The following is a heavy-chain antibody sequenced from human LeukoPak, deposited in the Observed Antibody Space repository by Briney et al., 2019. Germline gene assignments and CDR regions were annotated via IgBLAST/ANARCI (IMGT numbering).Heavy chain of an antibody. Sequence: PGGSLRLSCAASGFTFSDYSINWVRQAPGKGLEWVSTISSGSTYIYYADSVKGRFTISRDNAKNSLYLQMNSLRDEDTAVYYCARTLTGMAVAGPKGFDYWGQGSLVTVSS. CDR3: ARTLTGMAVAGPKGFDY. CDR1: GFTFSDYS. J-gene: IGHJ4*02. V-gene: IGHV3-21*01. D-gene: IGHD6-19*01. CDR2: ISSGSTYI.